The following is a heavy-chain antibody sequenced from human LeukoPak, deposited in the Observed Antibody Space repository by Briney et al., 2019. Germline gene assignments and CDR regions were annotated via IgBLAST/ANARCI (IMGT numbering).Heavy chain of an antibody. CDR3: AKIYDSSSYHDY. CDR1: GFTFSSYG. D-gene: IGHD3-22*01. CDR2: IRYDGSNK. J-gene: IGHJ4*02. V-gene: IGHV3-30*02. Sequence: GGSLRLSCAASGFTFSSYGMHWVRQDPGEGLEWVAFIRYDGSNKYYADSVKGRFTISRDNSKNTLYLQMNSLRAEDTAVYYCAKIYDSSSYHDYCGQGTLVTVSS.